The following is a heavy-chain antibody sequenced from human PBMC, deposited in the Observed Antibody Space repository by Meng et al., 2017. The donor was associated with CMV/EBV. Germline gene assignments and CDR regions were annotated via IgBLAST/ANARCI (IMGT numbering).Heavy chain of an antibody. CDR2: IYYSGST. CDR1: GGSFSSGSYY. D-gene: IGHD2-2*01. Sequence: GSLRLSCTVSGGSFSSGSYYWSWIRQPPGKGLEWIGYIYYSGSTNYNPSLKSRVTISVDTSKNQFSLKLSSVTAADTAVYYCARKAQDCSSTSCYPFDIWGQGTMVTVSS. CDR3: ARKAQDCSSTSCYPFDI. J-gene: IGHJ3*02. V-gene: IGHV4-61*01.